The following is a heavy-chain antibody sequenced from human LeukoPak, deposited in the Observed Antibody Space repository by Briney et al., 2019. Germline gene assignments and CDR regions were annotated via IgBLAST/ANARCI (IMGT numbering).Heavy chain of an antibody. D-gene: IGHD1-26*01. J-gene: IGHJ4*02. CDR3: ARTWDLLGWFDF. CDR2: INHSGST. V-gene: IGHV4-34*01. CDR1: GGSFSGYY. Sequence: SETLSLTCAVHGGSFSGYYWSWIRQPPGKGLEWIGEINHSGSTNYNPSLKSRVTISVDMSKNQFSLKLRSVTAADTAVYYCARTWDLLGWFDFWGQGALVTVSS.